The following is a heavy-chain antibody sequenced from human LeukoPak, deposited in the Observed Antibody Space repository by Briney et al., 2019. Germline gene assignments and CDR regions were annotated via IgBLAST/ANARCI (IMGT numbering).Heavy chain of an antibody. CDR1: GFTFDDYS. V-gene: IGHV3-9*01. CDR3: AKDNSDYYDSSGYYVN. CDR2: ISWDSGSI. D-gene: IGHD3-22*01. J-gene: IGHJ4*02. Sequence: PGRSLRLSCPPSGFTFDDYSMHCVRQAAGEGLEWVSGISWDSGSIVYADSVKGRFTISRDNAKNSLYLQMNSLRAEDTALYYCAKDNSDYYDSSGYYVNWGQGTLVTVSS.